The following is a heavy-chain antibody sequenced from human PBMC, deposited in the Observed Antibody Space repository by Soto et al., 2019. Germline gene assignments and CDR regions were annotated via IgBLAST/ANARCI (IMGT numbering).Heavy chain of an antibody. J-gene: IGHJ4*02. CDR3: AADVGGYIYGLGKY. V-gene: IGHV1-18*01. CDR2: ISAHNGNT. Sequence: ASVKVSCKASGYTFTSYGITWVRQAPGQGLEWMGWISAHNGNTDYAQKLQGRVIVTRDMSTSTAYMELSGLRSEDTAVYYCAADVGGYIYGLGKYWGQGTLVTVSS. CDR1: GYTFTSYG. D-gene: IGHD5-18*01.